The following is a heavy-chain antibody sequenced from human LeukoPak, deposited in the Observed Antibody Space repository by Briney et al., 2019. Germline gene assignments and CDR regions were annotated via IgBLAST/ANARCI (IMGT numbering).Heavy chain of an antibody. J-gene: IGHJ4*02. CDR3: TTDTFGARDS. CDR2: INEDGRST. V-gene: IGHV3-74*01. D-gene: IGHD3-10*01. Sequence: GGSLRLSCAASGYTFSRYWMHWVRQGPGKGLVGVSRINEDGRSTSYAESVRGRFTISRDNAKNTSYLQMNSLRAEDAAVYYCTTDTFGARDSWGQGTLVTVSS. CDR1: GYTFSRYW.